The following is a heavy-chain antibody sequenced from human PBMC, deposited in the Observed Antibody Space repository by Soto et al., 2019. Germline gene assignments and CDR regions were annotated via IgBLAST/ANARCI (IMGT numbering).Heavy chain of an antibody. J-gene: IGHJ6*02. Sequence: PSETLSLTCTVSGGSISSSSYYWGWIRQPPGKGLEWIGSIYYSGSTYYNPSLKSRVTISVDTSKNQFSLKLSSVTAADTAVYYCARHLGIYGMDVWGQGTTVTVSS. V-gene: IGHV4-39*01. CDR1: GGSISSSSYY. D-gene: IGHD1-20*01. CDR3: ARHLGIYGMDV. CDR2: IYYSGST.